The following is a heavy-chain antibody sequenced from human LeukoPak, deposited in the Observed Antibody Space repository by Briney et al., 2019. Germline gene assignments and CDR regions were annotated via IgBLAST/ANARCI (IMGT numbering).Heavy chain of an antibody. J-gene: IGHJ5*02. CDR2: IFYSGST. V-gene: IGHV4-39*07. D-gene: IGHD1-26*01. CDR3: ARDHATGTNSGSYYKRSRFDP. Sequence: PSETLSLTCTVSGDSIGRTSYYWGWIRQPPGKGLEWIGSIFYSGSTYYNPSLKSRVTISVDTSKNQFSLKLSSVTAADTAVYYCARDHATGTNSGSYYKRSRFDPWGQGTLVTVSS. CDR1: GDSIGRTSYY.